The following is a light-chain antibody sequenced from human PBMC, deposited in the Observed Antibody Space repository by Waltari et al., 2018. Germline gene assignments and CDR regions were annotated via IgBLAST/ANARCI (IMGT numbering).Light chain of an antibody. V-gene: IGKV3-15*01. CDR3: QHYNKLPLT. Sequence: EIVMTQSPAILSVSPGEGATLSCGASQSVGSSLAWYQQKPGQAPRLLIFGASTRATGIPARFSGSGSGTEFTLSITSLQSEDSALYFCQHYNKLPLTFGGGTKVEIK. CDR1: QSVGSS. J-gene: IGKJ4*01. CDR2: GAS.